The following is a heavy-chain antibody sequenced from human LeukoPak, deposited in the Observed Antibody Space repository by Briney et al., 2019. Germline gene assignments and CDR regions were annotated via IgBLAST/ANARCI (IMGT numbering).Heavy chain of an antibody. CDR1: GGSFSGYF. D-gene: IGHD3-22*01. Sequence: SETLSLTCAVYGGSFSGYFWSWIRQPPGKGLEWIGEINHLGSTNYNPSLKSRVTVSLDTSKNQFSLNLSSVTAADTAVYYCAVDSSTYYYVYDYWGQGTLVTVSS. CDR3: AVDSSTYYYVYDY. J-gene: IGHJ4*02. V-gene: IGHV4-34*01. CDR2: INHLGST.